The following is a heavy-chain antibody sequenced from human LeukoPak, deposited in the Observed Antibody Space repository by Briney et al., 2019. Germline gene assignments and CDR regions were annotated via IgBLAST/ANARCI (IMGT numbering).Heavy chain of an antibody. V-gene: IGHV3-23*01. D-gene: IGHD3-22*01. CDR2: ISGSGGST. J-gene: IGHJ4*02. Sequence: GGSLRLSCAASGFTFSSYAMSWVRQAPGKGLEWVSAISGSGGSTYYADSVKGRFTISRDNSTNTLYLQMHSLRAEDTAVYYCAKAHPRTYYYDSSGYYLSGDFDYWGQGTLVTVSS. CDR3: AKAHPRTYYYDSSGYYLSGDFDY. CDR1: GFTFSSYA.